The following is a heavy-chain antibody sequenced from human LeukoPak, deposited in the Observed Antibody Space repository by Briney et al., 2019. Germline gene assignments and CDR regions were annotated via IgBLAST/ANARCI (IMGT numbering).Heavy chain of an antibody. CDR3: ARDRYYYGSGSYYNRPFDP. D-gene: IGHD3-10*01. V-gene: IGHV1-69*01. CDR2: IIPIFGTA. CDR1: GGTFSSYA. Sequence: SVKVSCKASGGTFSSYAISWVRQAPGQGLEWMGGIIPIFGTANYAQKFQGRVTITADESTSSAYMELSSLRSEDTAVYYCARDRYYYGSGSYYNRPFDPWGQGTLVTVSS. J-gene: IGHJ5*02.